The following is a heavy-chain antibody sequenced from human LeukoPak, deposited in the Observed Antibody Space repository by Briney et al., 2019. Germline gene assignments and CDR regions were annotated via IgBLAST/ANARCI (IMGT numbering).Heavy chain of an antibody. Sequence: GGSLRLSCAASGFTFDDYAMHWVRQAPGKGLEWVSGISWNSGSIGYADSVKGRFTISRDNAKNSLYLQMNSLRAEDTALYYCAKPGDWGQGTLVTVSS. CDR2: ISWNSGSI. CDR3: AKPGD. J-gene: IGHJ4*02. V-gene: IGHV3-9*01. CDR1: GFTFDDYA.